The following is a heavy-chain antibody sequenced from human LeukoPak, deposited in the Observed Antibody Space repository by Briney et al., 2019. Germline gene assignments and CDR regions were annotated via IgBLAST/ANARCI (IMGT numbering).Heavy chain of an antibody. Sequence: SESLSLTCAVYGGSFSGYYWSWIRQPPGKGLEWIGEINHSGSTNYNPSLKSRVTISVDTSKNQFSLKLSSVTAADTAVYYCAGDWGSGGAFDIWGQGTMVTVSS. D-gene: IGHD7-27*01. CDR1: GGSFSGYY. V-gene: IGHV4-34*01. J-gene: IGHJ3*02. CDR3: AGDWGSGGAFDI. CDR2: INHSGST.